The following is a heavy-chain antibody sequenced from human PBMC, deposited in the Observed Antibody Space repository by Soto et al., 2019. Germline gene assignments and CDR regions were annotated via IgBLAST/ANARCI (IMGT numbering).Heavy chain of an antibody. CDR3: AKGADRPWFGEAYFPDN. CDR1: KFMFSAYA. V-gene: IGHV3-23*01. CDR2: ISGSEDVT. J-gene: IGHJ4*02. Sequence: EVHLLQSGGGLVQPGGSLRLSCVASKFMFSAYAMGWVRQSPGKGLEWVSSISGSEDVTFYAESVKGRFSISRDNSKNTLYLQMNRLSVDDTAIYFCAKGADRPWFGEAYFPDNWGQGTHVVVST. D-gene: IGHD3-10*01.